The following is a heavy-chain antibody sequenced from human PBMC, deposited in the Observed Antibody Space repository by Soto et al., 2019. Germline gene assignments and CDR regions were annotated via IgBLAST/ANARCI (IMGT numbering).Heavy chain of an antibody. CDR3: ARLRPIPRYYDSSGSLVPDY. CDR2: VFYSGAT. D-gene: IGHD3-22*01. Sequence: SETLSLTCNVSGGPIKTGDYYWNWIRQPPGKGLEWIGYVFYSGATNYSPSLKSRAAISMDTSKNQFSLSLTSVTAADTAMYYCARLRPIPRYYDSSGSLVPDYWGQGTLVTVSS. V-gene: IGHV4-30-4*01. J-gene: IGHJ4*02. CDR1: GGPIKTGDYY.